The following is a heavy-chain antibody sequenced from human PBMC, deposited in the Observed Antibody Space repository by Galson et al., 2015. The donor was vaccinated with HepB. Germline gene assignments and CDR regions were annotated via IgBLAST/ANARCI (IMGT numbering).Heavy chain of an antibody. CDR3: TTDGGALVLLPGAY. Sequence: SLRLSCAASGFTFTNAWMTWVRQAPGKGPKWVGRIKSKTAGGTPDYAAPVKGRFTISRDDSKNMMYLQMNSLKTEDTAVYYCTTDGGALVLLPGAYWGQGTLVTVSS. V-gene: IGHV3-15*05. J-gene: IGHJ4*02. CDR2: IKSKTAGGTP. CDR1: GFTFTNAW. D-gene: IGHD2-2*01.